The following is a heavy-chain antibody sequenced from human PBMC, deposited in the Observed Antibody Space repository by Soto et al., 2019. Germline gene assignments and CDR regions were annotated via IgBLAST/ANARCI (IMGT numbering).Heavy chain of an antibody. Sequence: PSETLSLTCTVSGGSISSGGYYWSWIRQHPGKGLEWIGYIYYSGSTYYNPSLKSRVTISVDTSKNQFSLKLSSVTAADTAVYYCARVFMVRGVIFDYWGQGTLVTV. CDR1: GGSISSGGYY. J-gene: IGHJ4*02. CDR2: IYYSGST. CDR3: ARVFMVRGVIFDY. V-gene: IGHV4-31*03. D-gene: IGHD3-10*01.